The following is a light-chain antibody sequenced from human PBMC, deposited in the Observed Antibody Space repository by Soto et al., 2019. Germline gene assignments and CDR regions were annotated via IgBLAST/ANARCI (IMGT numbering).Light chain of an antibody. CDR2: GAS. CDR3: QQYGRSLT. Sequence: EIVLTQSPGTLSLSPGERATLSCRASQSVSSSYLAWYQQKPGQAPRLLIYGASNRATGIPDRFSGSESGTDFTLTISRLEPEDFAVYYCQQYGRSLTFGGGTKVEIK. CDR1: QSVSSSY. V-gene: IGKV3-20*01. J-gene: IGKJ4*01.